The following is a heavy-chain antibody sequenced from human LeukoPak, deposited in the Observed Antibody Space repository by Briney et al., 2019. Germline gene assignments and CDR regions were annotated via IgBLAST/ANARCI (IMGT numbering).Heavy chain of an antibody. Sequence: PSETLSLTCTVSGGSISSYYWSWIRQPPGKGLEWIGEINHGGSTNYNPSLKSRVTISIDTSKNQFSLKLSSVTAADTAVYYCARGSGGIAAAGVYYFDYWGQGTLVTVSS. J-gene: IGHJ4*02. CDR1: GGSISSYY. D-gene: IGHD6-13*01. CDR2: INHGGST. V-gene: IGHV4-34*01. CDR3: ARGSGGIAAAGVYYFDY.